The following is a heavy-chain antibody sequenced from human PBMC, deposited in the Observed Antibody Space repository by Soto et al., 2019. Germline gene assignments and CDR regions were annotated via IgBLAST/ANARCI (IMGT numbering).Heavy chain of an antibody. CDR2: ISKSGDST. V-gene: IGHV3-23*01. Sequence: GGSLRLSCAASGVTFTSYAMTWVRQVPGEGLQWVSSISKSGDSTYYADSVKGRFTTSRDNSKNALYLQMNSLRAEDTAIYYCAKGSFGFDYWGQGTLVTVSS. CDR1: GVTFTSYA. J-gene: IGHJ4*02. D-gene: IGHD3-10*01. CDR3: AKGSFGFDY.